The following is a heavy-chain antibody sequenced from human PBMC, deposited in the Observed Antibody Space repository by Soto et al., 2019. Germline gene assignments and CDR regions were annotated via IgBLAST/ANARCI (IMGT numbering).Heavy chain of an antibody. Sequence: PSETLSLTRAVSGGSISSSNWWSWVRQPPGKGLEWIGSIHYSGSTYYKPSLKSRVTTSVDTSKNQFSLKLSSVTAADTAVYYCARHKVYGSGSYDYWGQGTLVTVSS. CDR1: GGSISSSNW. CDR3: ARHKVYGSGSYDY. V-gene: IGHV4-39*01. CDR2: IHYSGST. D-gene: IGHD3-10*01. J-gene: IGHJ4*02.